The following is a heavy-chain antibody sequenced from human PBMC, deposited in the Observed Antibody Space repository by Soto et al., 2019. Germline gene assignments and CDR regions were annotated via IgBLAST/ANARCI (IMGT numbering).Heavy chain of an antibody. D-gene: IGHD5-12*01. CDR2: IWYDGSLQ. CDR1: GFSFENYG. J-gene: IGHJ6*02. V-gene: IGHV3-33*06. CDR3: ANLWGDGYNLRQAYKGMDV. Sequence: QVQMVESGGGVVQPGRSLRLSCAASGFSFENYGMHWVRQAPGRGLEWVAIIWYDGSLQYYAAAVKGRFTISRDNSKNTMYLEMNSLRAEETAVYYCANLWGDGYNLRQAYKGMDVWGQGTTVIVSS.